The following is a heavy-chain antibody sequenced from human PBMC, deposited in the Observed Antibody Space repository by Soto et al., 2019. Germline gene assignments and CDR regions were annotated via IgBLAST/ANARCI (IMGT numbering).Heavy chain of an antibody. CDR1: GGXISSYY. CDR2: IYYTGST. CDR3: ARRWGDAFDI. J-gene: IGHJ3*02. Sequence: SETLSLTCTVSGGXISSYYWSWIRQPPGKGLEWIGYIYYTGSTNYNPSLKSRVTISVDTSKNQFSLKLSSVTAADTAVYYCARRWGDAFDIWGQGTMVTVS. D-gene: IGHD1-26*01. V-gene: IGHV4-59*08.